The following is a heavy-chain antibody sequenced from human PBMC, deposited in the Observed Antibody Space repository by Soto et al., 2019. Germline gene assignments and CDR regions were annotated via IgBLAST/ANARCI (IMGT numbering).Heavy chain of an antibody. V-gene: IGHV4-34*01. Sequence: PSETLSLTCALYGGSFSFYSWSWIRQPPGEGLEWIGEINHSGSTNYNPSLKSRVTISVDTSKNQFSLKLSSVTAADTAVYYCARGYCSNTSCYLYAIDVWGQGATVTVS. CDR1: GGSFSFYS. J-gene: IGHJ6*02. CDR2: INHSGST. D-gene: IGHD2-2*01. CDR3: ARGYCSNTSCYLYAIDV.